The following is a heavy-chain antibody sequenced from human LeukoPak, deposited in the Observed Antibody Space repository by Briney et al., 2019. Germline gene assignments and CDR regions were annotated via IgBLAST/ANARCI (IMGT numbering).Heavy chain of an antibody. V-gene: IGHV1-18*01. Sequence: ASVKVSCKASGYAFTSYGISWVRQAPGQGLEWMGWISAYNGNTNYAQKLQGRVTMTTDTSTSTAYMELSSLRSEDTAVYYCAINDCSSTSCYAGGNHYYYYYGMDVWGQGTTVTVSS. CDR2: ISAYNGNT. J-gene: IGHJ6*02. D-gene: IGHD2-2*01. CDR3: AINDCSSTSCYAGGNHYYYYYGMDV. CDR1: GYAFTSYG.